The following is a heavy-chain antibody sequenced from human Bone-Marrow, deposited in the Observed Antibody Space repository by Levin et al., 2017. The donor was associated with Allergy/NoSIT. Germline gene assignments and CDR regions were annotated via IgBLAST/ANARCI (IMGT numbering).Heavy chain of an antibody. CDR3: ARDRVRCSSTSCDERPDY. CDR1: GYTFTSYG. J-gene: IGHJ4*02. V-gene: IGHV1-18*01. D-gene: IGHD2-2*01. CDR2: ISAYNGNT. Sequence: ASVKVSCKASGYTFTSYGISWVRQAPGQGLEWMGWISAYNGNTNYAQKLQGRVTMTTDTSTSTAYMELRSLRSDDTAVYYCARDRVRCSSTSCDERPDYWGQGTLVTVSS.